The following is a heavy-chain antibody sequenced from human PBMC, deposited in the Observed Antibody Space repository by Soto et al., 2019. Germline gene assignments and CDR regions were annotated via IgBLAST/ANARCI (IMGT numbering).Heavy chain of an antibody. Sequence: EVQLLESGGGLVQPGGSLRLSCAASGFTFSSYAMWWVRQAPGKGLECVSAISGGGETTYYADSVKGRFAISRDNSKNPLYSQSNYLRAEGTAVYDFAIRSVSGSYYFDYWRHGNLVTVSS. CDR2: ISGGGETT. V-gene: IGHV3-23*01. CDR1: GFTFSSYA. J-gene: IGHJ4*01. CDR3: AIRSVSGSYYFDY. D-gene: IGHD3-10*01.